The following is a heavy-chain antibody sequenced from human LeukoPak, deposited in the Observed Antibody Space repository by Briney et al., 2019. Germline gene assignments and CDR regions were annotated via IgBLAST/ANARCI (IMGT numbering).Heavy chain of an antibody. CDR1: GFTFSSYA. Sequence: GGSLRLSCAASGFTFSSYAMSWVRQAPGKGLEWVSAISGSGGSTYYADSVKGRFTISRDNSKNTLYLQMNSLRAEDTAVYYCASNIPQGYCTNGVCPPNHWGQGTLVTVSS. D-gene: IGHD2-8*01. CDR2: ISGSGGST. J-gene: IGHJ5*02. V-gene: IGHV3-23*01. CDR3: ASNIPQGYCTNGVCPPNH.